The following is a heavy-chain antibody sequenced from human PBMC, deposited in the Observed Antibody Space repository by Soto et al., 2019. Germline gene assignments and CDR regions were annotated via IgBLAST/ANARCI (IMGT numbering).Heavy chain of an antibody. V-gene: IGHV4-31*03. J-gene: IGHJ6*03. CDR3: ASRFPPNYRDV. Sequence: SETLSLTCTVSGGSISSGGYYWSWIRQHPGKGLEWIGYIYYSGSTYYNPSLKSRVTISVDTSKNQFSLKLSSVTAAATAVYYWASRFPPNYRDVGGKGTTVTVSS. CDR2: IYYSGST. CDR1: GGSISSGGYY. D-gene: IGHD2-8*01.